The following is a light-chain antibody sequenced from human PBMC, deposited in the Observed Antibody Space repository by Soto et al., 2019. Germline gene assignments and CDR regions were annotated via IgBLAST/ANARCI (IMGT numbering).Light chain of an antibody. CDR1: SSNIGAGYD. J-gene: IGLJ1*01. CDR2: GNS. V-gene: IGLV1-40*01. CDR3: QSYDSSLSGPYYV. Sequence: QAVLTQPPSVSGAPGQSVTISCTGSSSNIGAGYDVHWYQQLPGTAPKLLIYGNSNRPSGVPDRFSGSKSGTSASLAITGLQAEDEADYYCQSYDSSLSGPYYVFGTGTKLTVL.